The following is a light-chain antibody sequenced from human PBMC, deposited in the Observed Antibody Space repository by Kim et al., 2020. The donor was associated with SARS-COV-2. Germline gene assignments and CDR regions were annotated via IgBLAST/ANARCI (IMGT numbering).Light chain of an antibody. V-gene: IGKV1-27*01. CDR2: AAV. Sequence: DIQMTQSPSSLSASVGDRVTITCRASQGIRNYLAWYQQKPGRVPKLLIYAAVTLQSGVPSRFSGSGSGTDFTLTISSLQPEDFATYYCQKNNSTPCTVCPGTKVYIK. CDR1: QGIRNY. CDR3: QKNNSTPCT. J-gene: IGKJ3*01.